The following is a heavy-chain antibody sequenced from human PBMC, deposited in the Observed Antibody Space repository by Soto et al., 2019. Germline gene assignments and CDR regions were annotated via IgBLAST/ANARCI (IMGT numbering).Heavy chain of an antibody. V-gene: IGHV3-30*18. D-gene: IGHD2-15*01. J-gene: IGHJ3*02. CDR3: AKRGEGYCSGGSCYDAFDI. CDR2: ISYDGSNK. CDR1: GFTFSSYG. Sequence: GGSLRLSCAASGFTFSSYGMHWVRQAPGKGLEWVAVISYDGSNKYYADSVKGRFTISRDNSKNTLYLQMNSLRAEDTAVYYCAKRGEGYCSGGSCYDAFDIWGQGTMVTVSS.